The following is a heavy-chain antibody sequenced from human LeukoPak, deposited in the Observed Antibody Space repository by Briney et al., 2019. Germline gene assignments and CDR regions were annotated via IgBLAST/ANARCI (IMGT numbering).Heavy chain of an antibody. V-gene: IGHV3-15*01. Sequence: GGSLRLSCAASGFTFSDALMAWVRQVPGKGLEWLGRIKSKSDGGTTDYAAPVKGRFTISRDDSKNTLYLQMNSLKTEDTAVYYCTTALWFGELSLSDYWGQGTLVTVSS. J-gene: IGHJ4*02. D-gene: IGHD3-10*01. CDR3: TTALWFGELSLSDY. CDR2: IKSKSDGGTT. CDR1: GFTFSDAL.